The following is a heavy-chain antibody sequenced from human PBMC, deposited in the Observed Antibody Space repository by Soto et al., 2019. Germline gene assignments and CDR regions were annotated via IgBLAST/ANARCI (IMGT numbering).Heavy chain of an antibody. D-gene: IGHD3-16*01. J-gene: IGHJ4*02. CDR2: ITVGSSHI. V-gene: IGHV3-21*01. CDR1: GFPFSAYN. CDR3: ARSPEVGVRGAY. Sequence: GGSLRLSCTGSGFPFSAYNINWVRQAPGKGLEWVSSITVGSSHIYQPNSMKGRFTISRDYAKNSAYLQIDSLRDEDTALYYCARSPEVGVRGAYWGQGTLVTVSS.